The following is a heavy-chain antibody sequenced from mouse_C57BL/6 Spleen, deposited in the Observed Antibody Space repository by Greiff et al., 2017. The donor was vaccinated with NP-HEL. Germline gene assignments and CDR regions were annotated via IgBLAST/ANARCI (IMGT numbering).Heavy chain of an antibody. CDR1: GYSFTGYY. J-gene: IGHJ2*01. CDR2: INPSTGGT. V-gene: IGHV1-43*01. Sequence: VQLQQSGPVLVKPGASVKISCKASGYSFTGYYMHWVKQSSEKSLEWIGEINPSTGGTSYNQKFKGKATLTVDKSSSTAYMQLKSLTSEDSAVYYCARILTGGGYYFDYWGQGTTLTVSS. CDR3: ARILTGGGYYFDY. D-gene: IGHD4-1*01.